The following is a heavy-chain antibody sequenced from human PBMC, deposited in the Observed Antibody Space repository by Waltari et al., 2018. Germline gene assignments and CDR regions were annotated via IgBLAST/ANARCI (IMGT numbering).Heavy chain of an antibody. J-gene: IGHJ4*02. CDR1: GGSISSYY. CDR2: IYYRGRP. D-gene: IGHD3-16*01. V-gene: IGHV4-59*01. Sequence: QVQLQESGPGLVKPSETLSLTCTVSGGSISSYYWSWIRQPPGKGLEWIGYIYYRGRPNNNPSSRSRVTIPVDTAKNQCALKRRSVTAADTAVYYCAGLGTGGEDYWGQGTLVTVSS. CDR3: AGLGTGGEDY.